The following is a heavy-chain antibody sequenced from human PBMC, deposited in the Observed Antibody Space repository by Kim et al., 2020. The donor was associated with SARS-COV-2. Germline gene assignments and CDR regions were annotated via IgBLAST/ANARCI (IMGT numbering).Heavy chain of an antibody. CDR1: GGSISSSNW. V-gene: IGHV4-4*02. CDR3: ARGTALVSSWYGY. Sequence: SETLSLTCAVSGGSISSSNWWSWVRQPPGKGLEWIGEIYHSGSTNYNPSLKSRVTISVDKSKNQFSLKLSSVTAADTAVYYCARGTALVSSWYGYWGQGTLVTVSS. D-gene: IGHD6-13*01. CDR2: IYHSGST. J-gene: IGHJ4*02.